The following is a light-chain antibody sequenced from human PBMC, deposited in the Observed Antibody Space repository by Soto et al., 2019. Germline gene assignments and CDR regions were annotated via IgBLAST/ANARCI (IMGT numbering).Light chain of an antibody. Sequence: EIVLTQSPGILSLSPGERSTLSCRASQSVSSSYLAWYQQKPGQAPRLLIYGASTRATGIPARFSGSGSGTEFTLTISSLQSEDFAVYYCQQYNNWPLSFGQGTKVDIK. V-gene: IGKV3D-15*01. CDR1: QSVSSSY. CDR3: QQYNNWPLS. J-gene: IGKJ1*01. CDR2: GAS.